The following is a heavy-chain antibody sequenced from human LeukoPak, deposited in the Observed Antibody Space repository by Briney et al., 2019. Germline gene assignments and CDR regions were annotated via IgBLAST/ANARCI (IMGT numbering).Heavy chain of an antibody. CDR3: ARSPVFTYCSGGSCYVIDY. CDR1: GGSFSGYY. Sequence: SETLSLTCAVYGGSFSGYYWSWIRQPPGKGLEWIGEINHSGSTNYNPSLKSRVTISVDTSKNQFSLKLSSVTAADTAVYYCARSPVFTYCSGGSCYVIDYWGQGTLVTVSS. D-gene: IGHD2-15*01. CDR2: INHSGST. V-gene: IGHV4-34*01. J-gene: IGHJ4*02.